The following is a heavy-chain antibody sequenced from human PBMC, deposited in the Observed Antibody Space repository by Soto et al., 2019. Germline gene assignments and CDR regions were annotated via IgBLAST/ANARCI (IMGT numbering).Heavy chain of an antibody. CDR1: GHTFTGYY. CDR2: INPNSGGT. V-gene: IGHV1-2*04. Sequence: ASVKVSCKASGHTFTGYYMHWVRQAPGQGLEWMGWINPNSGGTNYAQTFQGWVTMTRDTSISTAYMELSRLRSDDTAVYYCARDVEGIAVPGNSFVIWGQGTMVTLSS. D-gene: IGHD6-19*01. J-gene: IGHJ3*02. CDR3: ARDVEGIAVPGNSFVI.